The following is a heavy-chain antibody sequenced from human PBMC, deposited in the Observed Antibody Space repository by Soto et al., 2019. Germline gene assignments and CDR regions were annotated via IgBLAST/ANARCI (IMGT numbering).Heavy chain of an antibody. CDR3: ARAWRAAKWFDS. Sequence: PSETLSLTGTVSGGPVKSDFYSWSWIRQPPGKGLEWIGYIYNIMSTNYNPSLRSRVTMSLDTSNNQFSLKLTSVTAADTAVYCCARAWRAAKWFDSFGRLTLVAVCS. V-gene: IGHV4-61*01. D-gene: IGHD3-3*01. CDR2: IYNIMST. CDR1: GGPVKSDFYS. J-gene: IGHJ5*01.